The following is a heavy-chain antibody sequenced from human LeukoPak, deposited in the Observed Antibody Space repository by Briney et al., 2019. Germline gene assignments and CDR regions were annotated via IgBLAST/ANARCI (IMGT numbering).Heavy chain of an antibody. D-gene: IGHD4-23*01. CDR1: GFSFTSYW. CDR3: ARRVVNNRNWYFDL. J-gene: IGHJ2*01. CDR2: IYPGDSDT. Sequence: GESLKISCKGSGFSFTSYWIGWVRQLPGKGLEWMGIIYPGDSDTRYSPSFQGQVTISADKSINTAYLQWSSLKASDTAMYYCARRVVNNRNWYFDLWGRGTLVTVSS. V-gene: IGHV5-51*01.